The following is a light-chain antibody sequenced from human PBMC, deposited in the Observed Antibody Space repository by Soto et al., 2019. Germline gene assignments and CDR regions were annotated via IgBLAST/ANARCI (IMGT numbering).Light chain of an antibody. CDR3: QQYNSYSWT. V-gene: IGKV1-5*01. CDR1: QSISSW. J-gene: IGKJ1*01. Sequence: DIQMTQSPSTLSASVGDRVTITCRASQSISSWLAWYQQKPGKAPKLLIYDASSLESGVPSRFSGSGSGTEFTLTISILQPDDFATYYCQQYNSYSWTFGQGTKVEIQ. CDR2: DAS.